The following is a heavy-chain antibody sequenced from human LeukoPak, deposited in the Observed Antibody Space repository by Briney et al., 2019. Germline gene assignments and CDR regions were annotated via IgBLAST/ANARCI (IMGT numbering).Heavy chain of an antibody. V-gene: IGHV1-69*13. Sequence: SVKVSCKASGGTFSSYAISWVRQAPGQGLEWMGGIIPIFGTANYAQKFQGRVTITADESTSTAYMELSSLRSEDTAVYYCASERDIVVVPAAIGDYWYFDLWGRGTLVTVSS. CDR1: GGTFSSYA. CDR2: IIPIFGTA. J-gene: IGHJ2*01. CDR3: ASERDIVVVPAAIGDYWYFDL. D-gene: IGHD2-2*02.